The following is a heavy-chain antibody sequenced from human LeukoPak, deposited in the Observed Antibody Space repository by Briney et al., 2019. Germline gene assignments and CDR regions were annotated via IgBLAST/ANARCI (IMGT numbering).Heavy chain of an antibody. CDR1: GGFISRYY. D-gene: IGHD3-22*01. V-gene: IGHV4-59*01. CDR2: IYYSGST. CDR3: ARALGSGYYTFDY. Sequence: SETLSLTCTVTGGFISRYYWSWLRQPPGRGLAWIGYIYYSGSTNYNPSLESRVTISVDTSKNQFSLKPSCVTAADTAVYYCARALGSGYYTFDYWGQGTLVTVSS. J-gene: IGHJ4*02.